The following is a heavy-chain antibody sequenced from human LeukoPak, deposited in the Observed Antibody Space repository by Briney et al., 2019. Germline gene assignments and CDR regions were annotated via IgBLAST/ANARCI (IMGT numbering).Heavy chain of an antibody. V-gene: IGHV1-2*02. Sequence: GASVRVSCKASGYTFTSYGINWVRQAPGQGLEWMGWINPNSGGTNYAQKFQGRVTMTRDTSTSTVYMELSSLRSEDTAVYYCARGGRGGSYYGGDWFDPWGQGTLVTVSS. D-gene: IGHD1-26*01. CDR3: ARGGRGGSYYGGDWFDP. J-gene: IGHJ5*02. CDR2: INPNSGGT. CDR1: GYTFTSYG.